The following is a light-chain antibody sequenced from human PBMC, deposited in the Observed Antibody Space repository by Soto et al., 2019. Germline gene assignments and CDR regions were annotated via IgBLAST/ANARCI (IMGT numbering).Light chain of an antibody. CDR1: QSISKY. CDR3: QQYYSHWVT. Sequence: DIPMTQSPSTLSASVGDRVSITCRASQSISKYLAWYQQKPGKAPKLLIYDVSSLETGVPSRFSGSGSGTQFTLTITSLQPDDFATYFCQQYYSHWVTFGPGTKVEI. CDR2: DVS. J-gene: IGKJ1*01. V-gene: IGKV1-5*01.